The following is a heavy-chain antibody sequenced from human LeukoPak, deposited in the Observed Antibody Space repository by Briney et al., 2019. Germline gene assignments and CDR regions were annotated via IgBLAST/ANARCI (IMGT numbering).Heavy chain of an antibody. D-gene: IGHD3-22*01. CDR3: TVQSDYDSSGYYYI. V-gene: IGHV1-8*03. CDR1: GYTFTSYD. Sequence: ASVKVSCKASGYTFTSYDINWVRQATGQGLEWMGWMNPNSGNTGYAQKFQGRVTITRNTSISTAYMELSSLRSEDTAVYYCTVQSDYDSSGYYYIWGQGTLVTVSS. CDR2: MNPNSGNT. J-gene: IGHJ4*02.